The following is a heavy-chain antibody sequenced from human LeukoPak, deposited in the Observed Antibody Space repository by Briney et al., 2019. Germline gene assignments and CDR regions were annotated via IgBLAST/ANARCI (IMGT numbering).Heavy chain of an antibody. CDR3: ARHLRFWAAQTFDI. CDR1: GGSFSGYY. D-gene: IGHD7-27*01. CDR2: INHSGST. J-gene: IGHJ3*02. V-gene: IGHV4-34*01. Sequence: SSETLSLTCAVYGGSFSGYYWSWIRQPPGKGLEWIGEINHSGSTNYNPSLKSRVTISVDTSKNQFSLKLSSVTAADTAVYYCARHLRFWAAQTFDIWGQGTMVTVSS.